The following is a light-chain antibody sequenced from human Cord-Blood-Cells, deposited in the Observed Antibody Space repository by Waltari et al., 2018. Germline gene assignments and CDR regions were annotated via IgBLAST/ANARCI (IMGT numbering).Light chain of an antibody. J-gene: IGKJ1*01. CDR1: QGISSY. CDR3: QQYYSYPRT. CDR2: APA. V-gene: IGKV1-8*01. Sequence: AIRMTQPPSSFSASTGARVTIPGQASQGISSYLASYQQKPGKAPKLLIYAPATLLPALPRRCRGSGSGTDFTLTVSCLQSEDFATYYWQQYYSYPRTFGQGTKVEIK.